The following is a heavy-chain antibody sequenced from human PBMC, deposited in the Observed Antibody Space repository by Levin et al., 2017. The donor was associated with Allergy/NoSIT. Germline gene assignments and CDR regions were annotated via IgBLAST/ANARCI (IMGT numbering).Heavy chain of an antibody. D-gene: IGHD5-12*01. V-gene: IGHV4-61*02. CDR2: IYVTGST. Sequence: SQTLSLTCSVSGDSIRRGFYYWSWIRQPAGEGLEWIGRIYVTGSTTYSPSLKSPVTISLDRSKDHVSLKINSVTAADTAVYYCARDLEGFSGYKPYCNMDGWGKGTTVTVSS. CDR3: ARDLEGFSGYKPYCNMDG. J-gene: IGHJ6*03. CDR1: GDSIRRGFYY.